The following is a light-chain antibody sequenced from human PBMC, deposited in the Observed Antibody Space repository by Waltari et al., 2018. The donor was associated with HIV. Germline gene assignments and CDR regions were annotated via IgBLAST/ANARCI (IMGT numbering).Light chain of an antibody. CDR3: QQFHLLPLT. CDR2: AAS. V-gene: IGKV1-33*01. Sequence: DLQMTQSPSSLSLSVGDKITITCQTSQDIGSHLNWYQQKPGKAPQLLIHAASDLQAGVPSRFAGGGSGSNFSFTITSLQPEDLAIYYCQQFHLLPLTFGGGT. CDR1: QDIGSH. J-gene: IGKJ4*01.